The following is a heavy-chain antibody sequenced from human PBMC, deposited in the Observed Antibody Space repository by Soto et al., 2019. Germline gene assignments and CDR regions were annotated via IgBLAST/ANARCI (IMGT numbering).Heavy chain of an antibody. CDR1: SGSISTYY. D-gene: IGHD2-15*01. V-gene: IGHV4-59*01. Sequence: PSETLSLTCTVSSGSISTYYWSWIRQPPGKGLEWIGYIYYTGSTNYNPSLKTRVAISVDTSKNQFSLKLSSVTAADTAVYYCARDREYCSGGSCYGNWFDPWGQGTLVTVSS. J-gene: IGHJ5*02. CDR3: ARDREYCSGGSCYGNWFDP. CDR2: IYYTGST.